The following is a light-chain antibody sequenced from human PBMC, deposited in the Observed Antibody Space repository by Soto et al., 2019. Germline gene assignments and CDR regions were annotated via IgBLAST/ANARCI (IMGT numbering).Light chain of an antibody. CDR3: SSYTTNITPVV. Sequence: QSVLTQPACVSGSPGQSITISCTGTSGDIGGYNYVSWYQQHPGKAPKLLISEVTNRPSGVSNRFSGSKSGNTASLTISGLQAEDEADYYCSSYTTNITPVVFGGGTKVTVL. CDR1: SGDIGGYNY. J-gene: IGLJ2*01. CDR2: EVT. V-gene: IGLV2-14*01.